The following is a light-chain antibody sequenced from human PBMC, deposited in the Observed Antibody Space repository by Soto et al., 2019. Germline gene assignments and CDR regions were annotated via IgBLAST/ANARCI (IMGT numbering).Light chain of an antibody. V-gene: IGKV1-39*01. CDR1: QAISIF. J-gene: IGKJ3*01. CDR3: QQTYRLGVFS. Sequence: DIQMTQSPSSLSASVGDRVTITCWASQAISIFLNWYQQKPGKAPDLLIYAASTLQTGVPSRFSGNGSGTDFALTISSLRPEDFATYYCQQTYRLGVFSFGPGTKVDIK. CDR2: AAS.